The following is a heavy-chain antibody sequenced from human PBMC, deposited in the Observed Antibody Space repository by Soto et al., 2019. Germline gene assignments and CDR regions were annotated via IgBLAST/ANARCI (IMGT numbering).Heavy chain of an antibody. J-gene: IGHJ5*02. CDR1: GFPLSTYE. CDR2: ITSSSGPT. CDR3: VKGGWLDD. V-gene: IGHV3-23*01. Sequence: EVQLLESGGGLIQPGGSLRLSCAASGFPLSTYEMTWARQSPGKGLEWVAFITSSSGPTYFADSVRGRFTISRDNSKNTLYLQMDSLRVEDTARYYCVKGGWLDDWGQGTLVTVSS.